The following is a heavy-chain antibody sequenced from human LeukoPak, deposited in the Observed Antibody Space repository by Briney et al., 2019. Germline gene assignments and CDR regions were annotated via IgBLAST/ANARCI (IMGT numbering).Heavy chain of an antibody. CDR1: GFTFSSYS. D-gene: IGHD2-8*01. V-gene: IGHV3-21*01. Sequence: GGSLRLSCAASGFTFSSYSMNWVRQAPGKGLEWVSSISSSSSYIYYADSVRGRFTISRDNAKNSLYLQMNSLRAEDTAVYYCARDKGGYCTNGVCYTGRFDYWGQGTLVTVSS. CDR2: ISSSSSYI. CDR3: ARDKGGYCTNGVCYTGRFDY. J-gene: IGHJ4*02.